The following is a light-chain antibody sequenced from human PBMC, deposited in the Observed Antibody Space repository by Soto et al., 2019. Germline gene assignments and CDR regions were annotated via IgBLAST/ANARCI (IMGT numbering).Light chain of an antibody. V-gene: IGLV7-43*01. CDR1: TGPVTSGYY. CDR3: LLYYGSPQPNWV. CDR2: STT. Sequence: QTVVTQEPSLTVSPGGTVTLTCASSTGPVTSGYYPNWFQQKPGQAPRPLIYSTTNKHSWTPARFSGSLLGGKAALTLSGVQPEDEAEYYCLLYYGSPQPNWVFGGGTKLPS. J-gene: IGLJ3*02.